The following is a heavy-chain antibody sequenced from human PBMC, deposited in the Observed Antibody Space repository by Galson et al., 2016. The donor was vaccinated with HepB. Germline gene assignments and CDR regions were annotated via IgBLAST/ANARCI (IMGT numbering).Heavy chain of an antibody. CDR1: GYTFDSYG. J-gene: IGHJ4*02. CDR2: ISVYNGDT. Sequence: ASGYTFDSYGISWVRLAPGLGLEWMGWISVYNGDTKFAQKFHDRVTMTRDTSTDTAYMELTGLTPDDTAVYYCARGGRWLPFDYWGQGSLVTVSS. V-gene: IGHV1-18*04. CDR3: ARGGRWLPFDY. D-gene: IGHD6-19*01.